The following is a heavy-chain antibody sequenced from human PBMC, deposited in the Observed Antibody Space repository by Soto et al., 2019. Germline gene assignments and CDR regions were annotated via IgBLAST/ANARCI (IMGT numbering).Heavy chain of an antibody. J-gene: IGHJ6*02. Sequence: PSETLSLTCTVSGGSISSYYWSWIRQPPGKGLEWIGYIYYSGSTNYNPSLKSRVTISVDTSKNQFSLKLSSVTAADTAVYYCAGESIKAEKYYYYYYGMDVWGQGTTVTVSS. V-gene: IGHV4-59*01. D-gene: IGHD6-6*01. CDR2: IYYSGST. CDR1: GGSISSYY. CDR3: AGESIKAEKYYYYYYGMDV.